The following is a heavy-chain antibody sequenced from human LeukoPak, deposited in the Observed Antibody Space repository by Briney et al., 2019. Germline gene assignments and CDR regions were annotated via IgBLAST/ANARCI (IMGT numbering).Heavy chain of an antibody. CDR3: AKDGSSAYYYYYYIDV. CDR2: VEFDGNKK. Sequence: PGGSLRLSCAASGFSFSDYGMHWVREAPGKGLEWVALVEFDGNKKYYADPVKGRHTIFRDNSKNTLSLQTNSLSAEDTPGYHCAKDGSSAYYYYYYIDVWGKGTTVTISS. J-gene: IGHJ6*03. CDR1: GFSFSDYG. V-gene: IGHV3-30*02. D-gene: IGHD3-22*01.